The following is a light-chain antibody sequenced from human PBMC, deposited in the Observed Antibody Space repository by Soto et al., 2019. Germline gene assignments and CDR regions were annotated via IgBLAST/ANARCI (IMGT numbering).Light chain of an antibody. J-gene: IGKJ4*01. Sequence: EIVMTQSPATLSVSPGERATLSCRSSQRVGSDLAWYQQKPGQAPRLAIYDIFTSTTGVPTRISGSGSGTEFTLTISSLQSEDFAVYYCQQYNSWPLTFGGRTKVDFK. CDR3: QQYNSWPLT. V-gene: IGKV3D-15*01. CDR2: DIF. CDR1: QRVGSD.